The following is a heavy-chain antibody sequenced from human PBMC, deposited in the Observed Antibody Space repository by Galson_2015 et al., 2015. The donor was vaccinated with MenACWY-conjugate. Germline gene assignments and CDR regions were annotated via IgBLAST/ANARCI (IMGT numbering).Heavy chain of an antibody. D-gene: IGHD1-26*01. J-gene: IGHJ4*02. CDR3: ARLGGNYRTTSHFDY. CDR1: GFTFSTYG. CDR2: ISGSTTGT. V-gene: IGHV3-23*01. Sequence: SLRLSCAASGFTFSTYGMTWVRQGPGTGLEWVSAISGSTTGTFYADSVKGRFTISRDNSRNTVYLQMNNLRAEDTAVYYCARLGGNYRTTSHFDYWGQGTLVTVSS.